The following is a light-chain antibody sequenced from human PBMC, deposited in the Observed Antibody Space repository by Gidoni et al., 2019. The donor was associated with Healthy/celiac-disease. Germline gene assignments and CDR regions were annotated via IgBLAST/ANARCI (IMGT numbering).Light chain of an antibody. CDR3: QQFNSYPRA. CDR1: QGISSA. V-gene: IGKV1-13*02. J-gene: IGKJ1*01. Sequence: AIQLTQSPSSLSASVGDRVTITCRASQGISSALAWYQQKPGKAPKLLIYDASSLESGVPSRFSGSGSGTDFTLTISSLRPEDCATYYCQQFNSYPRAFGQGTKVEIK. CDR2: DAS.